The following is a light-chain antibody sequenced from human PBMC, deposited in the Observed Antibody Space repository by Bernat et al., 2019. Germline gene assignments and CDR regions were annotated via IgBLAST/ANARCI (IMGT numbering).Light chain of an antibody. CDR1: QSVLHSDGSTS. Sequence: DIVMTQSPLSLPVTLGQSASISCKSSQSVLHSDGSTSLNWFHQRPGQSPRRLIYKVSERDSGVPDRFSGVGSGTDFTLKIASVEADDVGVYYCMQGAHWPWAFGQGTKVEI. J-gene: IGKJ1*01. CDR3: MQGAHWPWA. V-gene: IGKV2-30*02. CDR2: KVS.